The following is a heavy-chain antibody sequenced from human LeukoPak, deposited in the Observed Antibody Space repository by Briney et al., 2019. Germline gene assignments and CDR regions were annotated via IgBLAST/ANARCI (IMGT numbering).Heavy chain of an antibody. CDR3: ARLVVVVPAVYNWFDP. CDR1: GGYIGSSSYY. D-gene: IGHD2-2*01. V-gene: IGHV4-39*01. CDR2: IYYSGST. Sequence: SETLSLTCTVSGGYIGSSSYYWGWIRQPPGKGLEWIGSIYYSGSTYYNPSLKSRVTISVDTSKNQFSLKLSSVTAADTAVYYCARLVVVVPAVYNWFDPWGQGTLVTVSS. J-gene: IGHJ5*02.